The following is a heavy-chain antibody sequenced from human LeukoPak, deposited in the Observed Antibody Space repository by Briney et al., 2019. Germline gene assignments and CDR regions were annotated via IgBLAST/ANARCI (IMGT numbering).Heavy chain of an antibody. CDR1: GGSFSGYY. J-gene: IGHJ4*02. CDR2: INHSGST. Sequence: PSETLSLTCAVYGGSFSGYYWSWIRQPPGKGLEWIGEINHSGSTNYNPSLKSRVTISVDTSKNQFSLKLSSVTAADTAVYYCARDGPTAFFDYWGQGTLVTVSS. CDR3: ARDGPTAFFDY. D-gene: IGHD5-18*01. V-gene: IGHV4-34*01.